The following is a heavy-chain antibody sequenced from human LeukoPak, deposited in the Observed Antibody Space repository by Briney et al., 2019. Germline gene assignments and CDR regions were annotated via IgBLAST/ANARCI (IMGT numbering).Heavy chain of an antibody. V-gene: IGHV3-30*02. CDR3: ARRGYHDSSGYDY. CDR2: LRDDGSKI. Sequence: PGGSLRLSCAASGFMLSSCGIHWVRLAPGKGLEWVAFLRDDGSKIYYADSMKGRFTISRDNAKNSVFLQMNNLRVEDTAIYYCARRGYHDSSGYDYWGQGTPVTVSS. D-gene: IGHD3-22*01. J-gene: IGHJ4*02. CDR1: GFMLSSCG.